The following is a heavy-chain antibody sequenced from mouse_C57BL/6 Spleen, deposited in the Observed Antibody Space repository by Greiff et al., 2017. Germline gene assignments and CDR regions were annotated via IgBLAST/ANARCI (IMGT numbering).Heavy chain of an antibody. Sequence: DVQLVESGPGLVKPSQSLSLTCSVTGYSITSGYYWNWIRQFPGNKLEWMGYISYDGSNNYNPSLKNRISITRDTSKNQFFLKLNSVTTEDTATYYCARDKIYFDYWGQGTTLTVSS. CDR3: ARDKIYFDY. J-gene: IGHJ2*01. CDR1: GYSITSGYY. V-gene: IGHV3-6*01. CDR2: ISYDGSN.